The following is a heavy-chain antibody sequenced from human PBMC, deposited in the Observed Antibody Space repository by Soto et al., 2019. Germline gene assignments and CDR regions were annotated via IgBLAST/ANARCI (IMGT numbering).Heavy chain of an antibody. CDR3: ASSIFGVPIDY. Sequence: SETLSLTCAVYGGSFSGYYWSWIRQPPGKGLEWIGEINHSGSTNYNPSLKSRVTISVDTSKNQFSLKLSSVTAADTAVYYCASSIFGVPIDYWGQGTLVTVSS. CDR1: GGSFSGYY. V-gene: IGHV4-34*01. J-gene: IGHJ4*02. CDR2: INHSGST. D-gene: IGHD3-3*01.